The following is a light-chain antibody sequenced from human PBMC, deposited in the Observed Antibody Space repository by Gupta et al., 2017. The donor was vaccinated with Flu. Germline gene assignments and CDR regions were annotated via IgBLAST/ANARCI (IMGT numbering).Light chain of an antibody. CDR2: EGG. CDR3: SSYAGSNTFVL. J-gene: IGLJ3*02. CDR1: SRDVGSYSV. Sequence: QSALTQPASVSGSPAQSITIPCTGASRDVGSYSVGSWYQQHPGKAPRLMIYEGGERPSGVSNRFSGSKSGNTASLTISGLQAEDEAVYYCSSYAGSNTFVLFGGGTKLTVL. V-gene: IGLV2-23*03.